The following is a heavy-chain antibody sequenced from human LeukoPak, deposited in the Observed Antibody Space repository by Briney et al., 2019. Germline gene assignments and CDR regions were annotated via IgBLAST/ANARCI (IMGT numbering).Heavy chain of an antibody. V-gene: IGHV4-39*07. CDR1: GGSISSSDYY. CDR2: IYYSGTT. CDR3: ARAGYSTQGFDY. D-gene: IGHD6-13*01. J-gene: IGHJ4*02. Sequence: SETLSLTCSVSGGSISSSDYYWGWIRQPPGKGLEWIGRIYYSGTTYYNPSLKSRVIISVDTSKNQFSLKLRSVTAADTAVYYCARAGYSTQGFDYWGQGTLVTVSS.